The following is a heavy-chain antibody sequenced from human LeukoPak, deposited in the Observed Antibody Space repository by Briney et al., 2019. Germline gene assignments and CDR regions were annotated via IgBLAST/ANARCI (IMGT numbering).Heavy chain of an antibody. J-gene: IGHJ6*03. D-gene: IGHD3-22*01. CDR1: GYTFTSYY. CDR2: INPSGDHT. Sequence: GASVNVFCKSSGYTFTSYYMLWVRQAPGQGLEWMVVINPSGDHTIYAQKLQGRVTMTSDMSTSTVYMELSSLRSEDTAVYYCARSSGYYSSLFYMHVWGKGTTVTVSS. CDR3: ARSSGYYSSLFYMHV. V-gene: IGHV1-46*01.